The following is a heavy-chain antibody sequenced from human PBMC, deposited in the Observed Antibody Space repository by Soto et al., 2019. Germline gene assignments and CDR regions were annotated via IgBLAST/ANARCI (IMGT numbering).Heavy chain of an antibody. J-gene: IGHJ6*02. CDR2: IYYSGST. D-gene: IGHD3-10*01. CDR3: ARDLLYYYGSGTSGGYYYYGMDV. CDR1: GGSVSASSYY. Sequence: SETLSLTCTVSGGSVSASSYYWSWIRQPPGKGLEWIGYIYYSGSTNYNPSLKSRVTISVDTSKNQFSLKLSSVTAADTAVYYCARDLLYYYGSGTSGGYYYYGMDVWGQGTTVTVSS. V-gene: IGHV4-61*01.